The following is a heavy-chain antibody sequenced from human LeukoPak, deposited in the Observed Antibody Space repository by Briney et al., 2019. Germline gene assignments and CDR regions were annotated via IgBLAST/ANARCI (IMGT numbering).Heavy chain of an antibody. D-gene: IGHD3-16*01. CDR3: AKSTRAVMAMMDV. J-gene: IGHJ6*04. CDR2: ISSRSTYI. V-gene: IGHV3-21*01. CDR1: GFTFSYYS. Sequence: GGSLRLSCAASGFTFSYYSLNWVRQAPGKGLEWVSSISSRSTYIYHADSVRGRFTISRDNAKNSLFLQMNSLRAKDTAVYFCAKSTRAVMAMMDVWGKGTTVTISS.